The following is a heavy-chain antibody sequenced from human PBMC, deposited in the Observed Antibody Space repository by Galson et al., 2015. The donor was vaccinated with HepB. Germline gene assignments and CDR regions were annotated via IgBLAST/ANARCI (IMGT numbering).Heavy chain of an antibody. J-gene: IGHJ6*02. Sequence: SVKVSCKASGYTFTSYGISWVRQAPGQGLEWMGWISAFTGHVKYAQKLQGRVTMTSDTPTSTAYMELRSLRSADTAVYYCAREPYCTGGSCYQYGMDVWGQGSTVTGS. CDR1: GYTFTSYG. D-gene: IGHD2-15*01. V-gene: IGHV1-18*04. CDR3: AREPYCTGGSCYQYGMDV. CDR2: ISAFTGHV.